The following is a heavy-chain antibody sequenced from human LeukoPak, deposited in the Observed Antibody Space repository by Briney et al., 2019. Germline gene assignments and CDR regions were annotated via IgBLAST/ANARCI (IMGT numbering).Heavy chain of an antibody. D-gene: IGHD6-13*01. CDR3: AREGGIAAAFDY. CDR1: GGSFSGYY. V-gene: IGHV4-34*01. Sequence: SETLSLTCAVYGGSFSGYYWSWIRQPPGKGLEWIGEINHSGSTSYNPSLKSRVTISVDTSKNQFSLKLSSVTAADTAVYYCAREGGIAAAFDYWGQGTLVTVSS. CDR2: INHSGST. J-gene: IGHJ4*02.